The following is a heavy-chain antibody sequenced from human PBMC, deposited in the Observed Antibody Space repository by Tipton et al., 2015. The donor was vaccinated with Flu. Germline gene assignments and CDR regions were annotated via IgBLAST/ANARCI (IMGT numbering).Heavy chain of an antibody. V-gene: IGHV3-48*03. J-gene: IGHJ4*02. CDR1: GFTFSSYE. CDR2: ISSSGSTI. CDR3: ATLTGDDY. D-gene: IGHD7-27*01. Sequence: QLVQSGGGLVQPGGSLRLSCAASGFTFSSYEMNWVRQAPGKGLEWVSYISSSGSTISYADSVRGRFTISRDNAKNSLYLQLNSLRAEDTALYYCATLTGDDYWGQGDLVTVSS.